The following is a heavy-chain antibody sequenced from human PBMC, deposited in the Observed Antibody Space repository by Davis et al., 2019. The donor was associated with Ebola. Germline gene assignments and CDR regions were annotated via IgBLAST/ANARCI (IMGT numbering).Heavy chain of an antibody. CDR1: GFTFSSYS. Sequence: GESLKISCAASGFTFSSYSMNWVRQAPGKGLEWASSISSSSSYIYYADSVKGRFTISRDNSKNTLYLQMNSLRAEDTAVYYCAKDRGMLWGQGTLVTVSS. J-gene: IGHJ4*02. V-gene: IGHV3-21*01. CDR2: ISSSSSYI. D-gene: IGHD2-8*01. CDR3: AKDRGML.